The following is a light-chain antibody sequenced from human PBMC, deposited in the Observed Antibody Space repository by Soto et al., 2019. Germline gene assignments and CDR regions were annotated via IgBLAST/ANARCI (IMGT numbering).Light chain of an antibody. CDR1: QSISTH. V-gene: IGKV1-39*01. J-gene: IGKJ1*01. Sequence: MTQSPSTLSASVGDRVSITCLAIQSISTHLSWYQQKPGKAPKLLIYAASSLQSWVPSRFTVNGSGTDCTLTISSLQPEDFEPDYCQQSYTYWWTFGQVTKVDIK. CDR2: AAS. CDR3: QQSYTYWWT.